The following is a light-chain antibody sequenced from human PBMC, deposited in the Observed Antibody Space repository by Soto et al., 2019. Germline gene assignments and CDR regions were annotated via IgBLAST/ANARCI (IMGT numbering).Light chain of an antibody. CDR1: QGISNY. Sequence: IQMTQTPSSLSASVGDRVTITCRASQGISNYLAWYQQKPGKVPKLLIYAASTLQSGVPSRFSGSGSVTDFTLTITGLQPEDVATSYCQKYNSAPLTCGGGTEVEIK. CDR2: AAS. J-gene: IGKJ4*01. CDR3: QKYNSAPLT. V-gene: IGKV1-27*01.